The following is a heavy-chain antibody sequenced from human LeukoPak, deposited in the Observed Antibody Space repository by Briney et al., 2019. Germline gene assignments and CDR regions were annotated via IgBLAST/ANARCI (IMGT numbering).Heavy chain of an antibody. CDR2: INPNSGGT. D-gene: IGHD3-10*01. Sequence: ASVKVSCKPSLYTFIGYHMHWVRQAPGQGLEWMAWINPNSGGTNYAQKFQGRVTMTRDTSISTAYMELSRLRSDDTAVYYCARVMVRGVIKGYFQHWGQGTLVTVSS. V-gene: IGHV1-2*02. CDR3: ARVMVRGVIKGYFQH. J-gene: IGHJ1*01. CDR1: LYTFIGYH.